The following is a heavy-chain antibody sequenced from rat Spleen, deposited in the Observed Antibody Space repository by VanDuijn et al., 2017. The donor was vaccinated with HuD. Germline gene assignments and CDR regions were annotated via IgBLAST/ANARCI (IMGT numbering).Heavy chain of an antibody. CDR1: GFTFSDFY. CDR3: ATDHYGSSYWYFDF. D-gene: IGHD1-11*01. V-gene: IGHV5-20*01. Sequence: EVQLVESGGGLVQPGRSLRLSCAASGFTFSDFYMAWVRQAPKKGLEWVASISYDGGHTYYRDSVKGRFTISRDNAKSTLYLQMDSLRSEDTATYYCATDHYGSSYWYFDFWGPGTMVTVSS. CDR2: ISYDGGHT. J-gene: IGHJ1*01.